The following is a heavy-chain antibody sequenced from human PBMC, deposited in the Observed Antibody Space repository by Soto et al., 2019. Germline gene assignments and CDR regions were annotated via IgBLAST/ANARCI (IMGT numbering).Heavy chain of an antibody. J-gene: IGHJ4*02. CDR3: ERGGLQRYVDY. V-gene: IGHV4-31*03. CDR1: GASISSGAYY. Sequence: QVQLQESGPGLVKPSQTLSLTCTVSGASISSGAYYWSWIRQHPGKGPEWLGYIYFSGSPYYNPSLKSRVTISLHTSKIRFSLTLRSVAAADTAVSYSERGGLQRYVDYWGQGTLVTVSS. D-gene: IGHD4-4*01. CDR2: IYFSGSP.